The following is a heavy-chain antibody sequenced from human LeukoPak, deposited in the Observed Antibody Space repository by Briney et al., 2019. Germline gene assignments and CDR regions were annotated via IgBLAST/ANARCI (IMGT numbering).Heavy chain of an antibody. D-gene: IGHD1-1*01. CDR3: ARPRNEDWYESGLDY. CDR2: IYSGGST. J-gene: IGHJ4*02. V-gene: IGHV3-53*01. Sequence: GGSLRLSRAASGFTVSSNYMSWVRQAPGKGLEWVSVIYSGGSTYYADSVKGRFAISRDNAKSSLYLQMNSLRAEDTAVYYCARPRNEDWYESGLDYWGQGTLVTVSS. CDR1: GFTVSSNY.